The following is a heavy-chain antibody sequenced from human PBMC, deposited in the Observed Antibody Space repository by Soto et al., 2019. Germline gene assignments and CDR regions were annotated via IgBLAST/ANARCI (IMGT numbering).Heavy chain of an antibody. CDR3: AGDSASVTQVPVRD. V-gene: IGHV1-69*06. Sequence: VQLVQSGAEVRQPGSSVRVSCKASGGTFSTYSVTWVRQAPGQGLEWMGGIIPIYDSPYYAQKFLGRVSLTADTSTNTAYMVVRRLTSEDTAVYFFAGDSASVTQVPVRDWGQGTRVLVSS. D-gene: IGHD2-21*02. J-gene: IGHJ4*02. CDR1: GGTFSTYS. CDR2: IIPIYDSP.